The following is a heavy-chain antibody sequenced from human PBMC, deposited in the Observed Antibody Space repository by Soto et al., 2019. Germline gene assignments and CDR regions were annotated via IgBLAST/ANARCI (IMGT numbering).Heavy chain of an antibody. D-gene: IGHD6-13*01. CDR3: ARDLWPRPPGQLVLNY. J-gene: IGHJ4*02. V-gene: IGHV3-21*01. Sequence: PGGSLRLSCVASGFTFSSYSMNWVRQAPRKGLEWVSSISSSSSYIYYADSVEGRFTISRDNAKSSLYLQMNSLRAEDTAVYYCARDLWPRPPGQLVLNYWGQGTLVTVSS. CDR2: ISSSSSYI. CDR1: GFTFSSYS.